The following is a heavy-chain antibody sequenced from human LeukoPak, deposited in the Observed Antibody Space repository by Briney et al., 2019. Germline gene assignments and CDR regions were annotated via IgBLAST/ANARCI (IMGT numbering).Heavy chain of an antibody. CDR2: ISSNGGST. J-gene: IGHJ6*02. CDR1: GFTFSSYA. CDR3: ARAQRRGYYYGIDV. Sequence: PGGSLRLSCAASGFTFSSYAMHWVRQAPGKGLEYVSAISSNGGSTYYANSVKGRFTISRDNSKNTLYLQMGSLRAEDMAVYYCARAQRRGYYYGIDVWGQGTTVTVSS. V-gene: IGHV3-64*01.